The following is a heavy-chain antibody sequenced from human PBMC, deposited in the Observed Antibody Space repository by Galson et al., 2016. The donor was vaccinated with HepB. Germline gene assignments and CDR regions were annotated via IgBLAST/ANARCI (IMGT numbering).Heavy chain of an antibody. J-gene: IGHJ4*02. D-gene: IGHD6-19*01. CDR1: GFTFSLNA. CDR2: ISSRGITT. Sequence: SLRLSCAASGFTFSLNALTWVRQAPGKGLEWVSAISSRGITTFYSDSVKGRFTVSRDNSKNTLFLQMDSLRAEDTAVYYCAKGIRGSGYLWKRVLQNDHWGQGVLVTVSA. V-gene: IGHV3-23*01. CDR3: AKGIRGSGYLWKRVLQNDH.